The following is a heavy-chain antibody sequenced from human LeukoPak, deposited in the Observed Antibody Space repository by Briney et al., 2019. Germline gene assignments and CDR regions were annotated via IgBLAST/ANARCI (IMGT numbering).Heavy chain of an antibody. CDR1: GGSISSSSYY. Sequence: PSETLSLTCTVSGGSISSSSYYWGWIRQPPGKGLEWIGSIYYSGSTYYNPSLKSRVTISVDTSKNQFSLELSSVTAADTAVYYCARQGLERRQDQDYWGQGTLVTVSS. CDR2: IYYSGST. D-gene: IGHD1-1*01. CDR3: ARQGLERRQDQDY. J-gene: IGHJ4*02. V-gene: IGHV4-39*01.